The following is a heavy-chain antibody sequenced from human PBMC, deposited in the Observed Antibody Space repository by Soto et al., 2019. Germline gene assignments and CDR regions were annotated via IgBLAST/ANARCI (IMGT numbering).Heavy chain of an antibody. CDR2: IYPGDSDT. V-gene: IGHV5-51*03. Sequence: GASVTVSCQASGYTFTSYWIGWVRQMPGKGLEWMGIIYPGDSDTRYSPSFQGQVTISADKSISTAYLQWSSLKASDTAMYYCARINYDFWSGYRTHIYNWFDPWGQGTLVTVSS. CDR1: GYTFTSYW. D-gene: IGHD3-3*01. CDR3: ARINYDFWSGYRTHIYNWFDP. J-gene: IGHJ5*02.